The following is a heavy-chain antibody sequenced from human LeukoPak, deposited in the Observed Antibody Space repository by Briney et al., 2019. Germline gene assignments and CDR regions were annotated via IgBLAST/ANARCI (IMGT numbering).Heavy chain of an antibody. Sequence: GGSLRHSCVASGFTVRTNFMSWVRQAPGKGLEWVSVIYSGGSTYYADSVKGRFTISRDNSKNTLYLQMNSLRAEDTAVYYCARGNYASGSYHYFDYWGQGTLVTVSS. D-gene: IGHD1-26*01. V-gene: IGHV3-66*01. J-gene: IGHJ4*02. CDR1: GFTVRTNF. CDR3: ARGNYASGSYHYFDY. CDR2: IYSGGST.